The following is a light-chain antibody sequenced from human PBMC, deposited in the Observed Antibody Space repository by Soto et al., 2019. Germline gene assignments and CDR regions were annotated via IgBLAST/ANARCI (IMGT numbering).Light chain of an antibody. Sequence: EIVMTQSPATLSVSPGERAILSCRASQSVSSNLAWYQQKLGQAPRLLIYGASTRATGIPARFSGSGSGAKFTLTISSLQSEDFAVYYCQQRSNSITFGQGTRLEIK. CDR3: QQRSNSIT. V-gene: IGKV3-15*01. CDR2: GAS. J-gene: IGKJ5*01. CDR1: QSVSSN.